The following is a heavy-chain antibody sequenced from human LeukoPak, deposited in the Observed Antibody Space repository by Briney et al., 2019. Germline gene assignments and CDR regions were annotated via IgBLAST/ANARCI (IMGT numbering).Heavy chain of an antibody. CDR2: IYYSGST. V-gene: IGHV4-59*11. CDR3: ARDVDYYDILTGYPTYWFDP. Sequence: SETLSLTCTVSGGSISSHYWSWIRQPPGKGLEWIGYIYYSGSTNYNPSLKSRVTISEDTSKNQFSLKLSSVTAADTAVYYCARDVDYYDILTGYPTYWFDPWGQGTLVTVSS. D-gene: IGHD3-9*01. J-gene: IGHJ5*02. CDR1: GGSISSHY.